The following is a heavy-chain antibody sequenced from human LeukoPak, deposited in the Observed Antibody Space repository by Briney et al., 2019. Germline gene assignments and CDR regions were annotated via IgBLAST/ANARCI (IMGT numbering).Heavy chain of an antibody. Sequence: SETLSLTCAVYGGSFSGYYWSWIRQPPGKGLEWIGEINHSGSTNYNPSLKSRVTMYIDTSKNQFFLKLSSVTAADTAMYYCAKSNGYGLIDYWGQGTLVTVSS. CDR2: INHSGST. CDR3: AKSNGYGLIDY. CDR1: GGSFSGYY. J-gene: IGHJ4*02. V-gene: IGHV4-34*01. D-gene: IGHD5-12*01.